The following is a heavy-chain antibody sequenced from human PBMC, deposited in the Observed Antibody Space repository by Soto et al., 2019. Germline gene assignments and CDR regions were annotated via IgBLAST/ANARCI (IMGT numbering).Heavy chain of an antibody. CDR1: GFTISSRDNHA. Sequence: LLESGGGLARPGGSLRLSCAASGFTISSRDNHAMSWVRQAPGKGPEWISTISSDGSNRHYADSVLGRFTISRDSSRNTVNLLMNRLRVEDTARYFCASWVSVHFDYWGPGTLVTVSS. CDR3: ASWVSVHFDY. D-gene: IGHD2-8*01. V-gene: IGHV3-23*01. CDR2: ISSDGSNR. J-gene: IGHJ4*02.